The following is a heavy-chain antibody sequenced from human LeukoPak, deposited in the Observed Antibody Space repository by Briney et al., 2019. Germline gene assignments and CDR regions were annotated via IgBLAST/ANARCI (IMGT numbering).Heavy chain of an antibody. CDR2: IYYSGST. Sequence: SETLSLTCTVSGGSISSYYWSWIRQPPGQGLEWIGYIYYSGSTNYKPSLKKRVTISVDTSKNQFSLKLSSVSAADTAVYYCATQVATGPDYWGQGTLVTVSS. CDR3: ATQVATGPDY. CDR1: GGSISSYY. D-gene: IGHD5-12*01. J-gene: IGHJ4*02. V-gene: IGHV4-59*08.